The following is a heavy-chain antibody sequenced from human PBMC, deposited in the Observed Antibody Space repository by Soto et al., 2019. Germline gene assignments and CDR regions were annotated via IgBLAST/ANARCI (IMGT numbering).Heavy chain of an antibody. V-gene: IGHV3-9*01. CDR2: ISWNSGNI. D-gene: IGHD6-19*01. J-gene: IGHJ4*02. Sequence: DVQLVESGGGLVQPGRSLRLSCAASGFSFDDYAMHWVRQAPGKGLEWVSGISWNSGNIGYADSVKGRFTISRDNAKNSLYLQMNNLRPEDTALYYCVKDRATSGPVDYWGQGTLVTVSS. CDR1: GFSFDDYA. CDR3: VKDRATSGPVDY.